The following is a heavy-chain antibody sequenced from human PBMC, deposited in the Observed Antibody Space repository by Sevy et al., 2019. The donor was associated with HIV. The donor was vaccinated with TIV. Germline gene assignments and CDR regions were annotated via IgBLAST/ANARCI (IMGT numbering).Heavy chain of an antibody. Sequence: GGSLRLSCAASGFSFSTYWMHWVRQAPGKGLEWVANIKQDESEKYYVATVKGRFTISTDNAKNSVYLEKNSLRPEDTAIYYCAKGNSGSFDYWGQGTLVTVSS. CDR1: GFSFSTYW. V-gene: IGHV3-7*01. CDR3: AKGNSGSFDY. J-gene: IGHJ4*02. D-gene: IGHD3-22*01. CDR2: IKQDESEK.